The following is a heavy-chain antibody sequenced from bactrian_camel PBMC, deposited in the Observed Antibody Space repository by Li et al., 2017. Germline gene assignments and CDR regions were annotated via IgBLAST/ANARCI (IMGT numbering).Heavy chain of an antibody. CDR1: GFTFSMYA. V-gene: IGHV3S31*01. CDR3: AILAPTGQADENNY. J-gene: IGHJ4*01. D-gene: IGHD3*01. Sequence: QLVESGGGLVHPGGSLRLSCSVSGFTFSMYAMAWVRQGPGKGLEWVAVINGGGGSTSYRDSVKGRFAISRNNANNTLYLQSNSLKTEDTAMYYCAILAPTGQADENNYWGQGTQVTVS. CDR2: INGGGGST.